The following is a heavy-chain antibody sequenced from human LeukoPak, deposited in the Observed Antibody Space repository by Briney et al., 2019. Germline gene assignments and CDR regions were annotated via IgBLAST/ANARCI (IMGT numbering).Heavy chain of an antibody. CDR3: ARGLLAGDYVNWYFDL. V-gene: IGHV1-2*02. J-gene: IGHJ2*01. Sequence: ASVKVSCKASGYIFTTYFIHWVRQAPGQGLEWMGWINPNNGDTNYVQKFQGRVTMTRDTSISTAYMEVSRLRSDDTAVYYCARGLLAGDYVNWYFDLWGRGTLVTVSS. D-gene: IGHD4-17*01. CDR1: GYIFTTYF. CDR2: INPNNGDT.